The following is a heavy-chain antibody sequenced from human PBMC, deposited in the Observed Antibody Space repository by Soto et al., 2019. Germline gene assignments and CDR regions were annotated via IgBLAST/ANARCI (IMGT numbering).Heavy chain of an antibody. V-gene: IGHV3-74*01. CDR1: GFTFSSYW. D-gene: IGHD3-22*01. Sequence: GGSLRLSCAASGFTFSSYWMHWVRQAPGKGLVWVSRINSDGSSTIYADSVKGRFTISRDNAKNTLYLQMNSLRAEDTALYYCVRGHDYYDSSGLVAWGQRTLVTVSS. CDR3: VRGHDYYDSSGLVA. CDR2: INSDGSST. J-gene: IGHJ5*02.